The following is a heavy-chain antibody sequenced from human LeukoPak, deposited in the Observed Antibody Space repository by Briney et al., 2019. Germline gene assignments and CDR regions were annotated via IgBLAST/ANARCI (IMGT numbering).Heavy chain of an antibody. CDR2: ISGSGGST. V-gene: IGHV3-23*01. J-gene: IGHJ4*02. Sequence: GGSLRLSCAASGFTFSSYAMSWVRQAPGKGLEWVSAISGSGGSTYYADSVKGRFTISRDNSKNTLYLQMNSLRAEDTAVYYCARQQGYYYDSSGYYGPFDYWGQGTLVTVSS. CDR1: GFTFSSYA. D-gene: IGHD3-22*01. CDR3: ARQQGYYYDSSGYYGPFDY.